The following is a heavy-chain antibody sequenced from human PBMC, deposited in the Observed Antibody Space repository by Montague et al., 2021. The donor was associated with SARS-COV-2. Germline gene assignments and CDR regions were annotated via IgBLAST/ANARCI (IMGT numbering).Heavy chain of an antibody. CDR1: GFSLNTDGVG. CDR2: IYWDGDQ. D-gene: IGHD3-3*01. CDR3: ARRYDFYRAEAFDV. J-gene: IGHJ3*01. Sequence: PALVKPTQTLTLTCVFSGFSLNTDGVGVAWIRRPPGKALEWLALIYWDGDQRYSPSLKTRLTITKDTSKNRVVLTMTNLDPVDTATYYCARRYDFYRAEAFDVWGQGIMLTVSS. V-gene: IGHV2-5*02.